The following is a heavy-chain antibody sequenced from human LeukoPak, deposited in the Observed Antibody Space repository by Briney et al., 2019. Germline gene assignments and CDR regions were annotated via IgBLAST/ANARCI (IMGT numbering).Heavy chain of an antibody. J-gene: IGHJ6*02. CDR2: INPNSGGT. CDR1: GYTFTGYY. V-gene: IGHV1-2*02. Sequence: ASVKVSCKASGYTFTGYYTHWVRQAPGQGLEWMGWINPNSGGTNYAQKFQGRVTMTRDTSISTAYMELSRLRSDDTAVYYCARGRGGCSGGSCYSFIPYYYYYGMDVWGQGTTVTVSS. D-gene: IGHD2-15*01. CDR3: ARGRGGCSGGSCYSFIPYYYYYGMDV.